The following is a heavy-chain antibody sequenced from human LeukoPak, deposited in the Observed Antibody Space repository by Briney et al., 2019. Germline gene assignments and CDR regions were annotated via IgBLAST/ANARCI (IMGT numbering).Heavy chain of an antibody. CDR3: AAPYCSSTSCDAYYYYYMDV. D-gene: IGHD2-2*01. V-gene: IGHV1-8*01. CDR2: MNPNSGNT. CDR1: GYTFTSYD. Sequence: ASVKVSCKASGYTFTSYDINWVRQATGQGLEWMGWMNPNSGNTDYAQKFQGRVTMTRDTSISTAYMELSRLRSDDTAVYYCAAPYCSSTSCDAYYYYYMDVWGKGTTVTVSS. J-gene: IGHJ6*03.